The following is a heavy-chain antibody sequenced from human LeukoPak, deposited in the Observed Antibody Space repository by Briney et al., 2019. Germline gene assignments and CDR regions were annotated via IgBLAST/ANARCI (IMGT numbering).Heavy chain of an antibody. CDR1: GFTFSSYA. D-gene: IGHD3-22*01. Sequence: GGSLRLSCAASGFTFSSYAMSWVRQAPGKGLEWVSAIGTAGDTYYPGSVKGRFTISRENAKNSLYLQMNSLRAGDTAVYYCARAAIPDSSGYYSHSAFDYWGQGTLVTVSS. CDR3: ARAAIPDSSGYYSHSAFDY. V-gene: IGHV3-13*01. J-gene: IGHJ4*02. CDR2: IGTAGDT.